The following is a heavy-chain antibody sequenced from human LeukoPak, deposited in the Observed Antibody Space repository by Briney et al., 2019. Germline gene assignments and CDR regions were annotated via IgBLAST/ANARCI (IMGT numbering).Heavy chain of an antibody. V-gene: IGHV4-59*12. CDR3: ARDLFYYGSGSYMPAGNWFDP. J-gene: IGHJ5*02. Sequence: KFSETLSLTCTVSGGSISSYYWSWIRQPPGKGLEWIGEINHSGSTNYNPSLKSRVTMSVDTSKNQFSLKLSSVTAADTAVYYCARDLFYYGSGSYMPAGNWFDPWGQGTLVTVSS. CDR1: GGSISSYY. CDR2: INHSGST. D-gene: IGHD3-10*01.